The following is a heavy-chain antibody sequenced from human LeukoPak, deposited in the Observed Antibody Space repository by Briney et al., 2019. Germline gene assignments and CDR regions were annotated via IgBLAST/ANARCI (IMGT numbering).Heavy chain of an antibody. J-gene: IGHJ4*02. CDR1: GFTFDDYA. CDR2: ISWNSGSI. CDR3: AKDHGEAVAGTSDY. V-gene: IGHV3-9*01. D-gene: IGHD6-19*01. Sequence: PGRSLRLSCAASGFTFDDYAMHWVRQAPGKGLEWVSGISWNSGSIGYADSVKGRFTISRDNAKNSLYLQMNSLRAEDTALYYCAKDHGEAVAGTSDYSGQGTRVTVSS.